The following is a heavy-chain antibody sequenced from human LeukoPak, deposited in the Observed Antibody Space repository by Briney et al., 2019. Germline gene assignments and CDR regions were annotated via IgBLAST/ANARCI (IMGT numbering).Heavy chain of an antibody. CDR3: ARDAYDYGDYSDP. V-gene: IGHV3-23*01. CDR1: GFTFSSYA. J-gene: IGHJ5*02. D-gene: IGHD4-17*01. Sequence: PGGSLRLSCAASGFTFSSYAMTWVRQAPGKGLEWVSAISGSGGSTYYADSVKGRFTISRDNAKNTLYLQMNSLRAEDTAVYYCARDAYDYGDYSDPWGQGTLVTVSS. CDR2: ISGSGGST.